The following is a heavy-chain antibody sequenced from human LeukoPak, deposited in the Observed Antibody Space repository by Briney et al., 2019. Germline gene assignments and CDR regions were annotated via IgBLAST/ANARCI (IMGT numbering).Heavy chain of an antibody. CDR3: ARDPSDDYGDY. CDR2: INSDGSST. Sequence: GGSLRLSCAASGFTFSSYWMHWVRQAPGKELVWVSRINSDGSSTSYADSVKGRFTISRDNAKDSLYLQMNSLRAEDTAVYYCARDPSDDYGDYWGQGTLVTVSS. V-gene: IGHV3-74*01. CDR1: GFTFSSYW. J-gene: IGHJ4*02.